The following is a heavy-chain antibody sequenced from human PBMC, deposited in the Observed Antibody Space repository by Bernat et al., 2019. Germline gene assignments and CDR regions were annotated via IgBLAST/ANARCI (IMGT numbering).Heavy chain of an antibody. D-gene: IGHD5-24*01. CDR2: ISHDGRRK. CDR3: AGCADIDGYNWDN. V-gene: IGHV3-30*04. J-gene: IGHJ4*02. CDR1: GFSFSNYA. Sequence: QVQLVESGGGVVQPGRSLRLSCVASGFSFSNYAMNWVRQDPVKGLEWMAVISHDGRRKYYADSVEGRFTISRDNSQNTVFLEMNSLRVEDTAIYYCAGCADIDGYNWDNWGQVTLVTVSS.